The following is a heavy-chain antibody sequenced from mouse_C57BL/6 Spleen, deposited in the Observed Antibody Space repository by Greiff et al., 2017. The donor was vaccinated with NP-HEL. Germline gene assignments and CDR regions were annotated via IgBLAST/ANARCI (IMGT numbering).Heavy chain of an antibody. J-gene: IGHJ3*01. CDR1: GFTFSDYG. D-gene: IGHD4-1*01. V-gene: IGHV5-17*01. CDR3: AREAGMAY. Sequence: DVHLVESGGGLVKPGGSLKLSCAASGFTFSDYGMHWVRQAPEKGLEWVAYISSGSSNIYYADTVKGRFTISRDNAKNTLFLQMTSLRAEDTAMYYCAREAGMAYWGQGTQVTVSA. CDR2: ISSGSSNI.